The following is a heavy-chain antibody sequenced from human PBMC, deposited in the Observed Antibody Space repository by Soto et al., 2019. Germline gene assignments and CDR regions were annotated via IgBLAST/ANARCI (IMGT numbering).Heavy chain of an antibody. CDR2: ISAFNGNT. D-gene: IGHD3-22*01. CDR3: SRNYHRSRIGSPFSI. V-gene: IGHV1-18*01. CDR1: GYTFTSYG. J-gene: IGHJ4*02. Sequence: QVQLVQSGAEVKKPGASVKVSCKASGYTFTSYGISWVRQAPGQGLEWMGWISAFNGNTYYAQKLPGRVTMTTDTSTSPAYMALRSLRSDDTAVYYCSRNYHRSRIGSPFSIWVQGTLVTVSS.